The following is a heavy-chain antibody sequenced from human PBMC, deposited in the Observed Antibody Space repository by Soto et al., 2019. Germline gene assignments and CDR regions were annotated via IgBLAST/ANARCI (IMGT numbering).Heavy chain of an antibody. CDR2: ISLDEANK. CDR1: EFPFRNYA. D-gene: IGHD6-6*01. CDR3: ARGGDIAGRPEGDYYKHEDF. J-gene: IGHJ6*02. Sequence: QVQLVESGGGVVEPAKSIRIACAASEFPFRNYAMHWVRQAPGKGLVWVGVISLDEANKFYADSVEGRFTISRDNSKNNLDLQLNSLRPDDTAMYYCARGGDIAGRPEGDYYKHEDFWGQGSKVSVSS. V-gene: IGHV3-30*14.